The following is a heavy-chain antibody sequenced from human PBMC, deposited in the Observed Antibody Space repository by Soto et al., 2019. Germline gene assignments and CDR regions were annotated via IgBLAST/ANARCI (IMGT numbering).Heavy chain of an antibody. CDR3: GSVRPSGYVLS. J-gene: IGHJ5*02. CDR2: VYFSGNT. Sequence: QVQLQESGPGLVKPSETLSLTCTVSGGSLSSYYWTWIRQSPGKGLEWIGYVYFSGNTNYNPSLKSRVTISVAASKNQFSLRLAAVTAADTAFYYCGSVRPSGYVLSWGQGALGTVSS. D-gene: IGHD6-25*01. V-gene: IGHV4-59*01. CDR1: GGSLSSYY.